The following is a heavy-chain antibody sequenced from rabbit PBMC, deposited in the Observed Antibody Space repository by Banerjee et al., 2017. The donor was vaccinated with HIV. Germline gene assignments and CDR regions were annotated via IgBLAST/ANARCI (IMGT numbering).Heavy chain of an antibody. V-gene: IGHV1S43*01. Sequence: QAPGKGLELIACIYTGSGSTYYANWVNGRFTISRSISLNTVDLKMTSLTAADTATYFCVRNSPNLWGPGTLVTVS. CDR2: IYTGSGST. J-gene: IGHJ4*01. CDR3: VRNSPNL.